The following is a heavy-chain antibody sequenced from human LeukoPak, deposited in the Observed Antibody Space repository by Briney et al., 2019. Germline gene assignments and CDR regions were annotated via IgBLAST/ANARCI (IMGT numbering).Heavy chain of an antibody. CDR2: IYYTGST. Sequence: PSETLSLTCAVYGESFDGYYWSWIRQSPGKGLEWIGYIYYTGSTNYNPSLKSRVTISVDTSKNQFSLKLSSVTAADTAVYYCARVEDSGYDYRGRFDPWGQGTLVTVSS. CDR3: ARVEDSGYDYRGRFDP. CDR1: GESFDGYY. V-gene: IGHV4-34*11. J-gene: IGHJ5*02. D-gene: IGHD5-12*01.